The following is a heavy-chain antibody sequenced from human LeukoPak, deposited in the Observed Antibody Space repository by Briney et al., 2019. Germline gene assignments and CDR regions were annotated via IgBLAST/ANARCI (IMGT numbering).Heavy chain of an antibody. CDR3: ARGPYYDYVWGSYRYPSFDF. V-gene: IGHV4-61*02. Sequence: PSETLSLTCTVSGGSISSGGYYWSWIRQPAGKGLEWLGRIYTSGSTNYNPSLKSRVTISVDTSKNQFSLKLSSVTAADTAVYYCARGPYYDYVWGSYRYPSFDFWGQGTLVTVSS. J-gene: IGHJ4*02. CDR2: IYTSGST. CDR1: GGSISSGGYY. D-gene: IGHD3-16*02.